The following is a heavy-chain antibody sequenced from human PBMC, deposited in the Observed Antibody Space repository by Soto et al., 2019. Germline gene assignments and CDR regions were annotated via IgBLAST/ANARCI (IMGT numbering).Heavy chain of an antibody. V-gene: IGHV3-74*03. CDR3: ASLSAQIDY. D-gene: IGHD3-3*01. J-gene: IGHJ4*01. Sequence: GGSLRLSCTASGFTFSSYWMHWVRQGPGQGLVWVSHIDHNGSPTQYADSVKGRFTISRDNAKNTLYLQMNNLRVEDTGVYYCASLSAQIDYWGHGTLVTVSS. CDR1: GFTFSSYW. CDR2: IDHNGSPT.